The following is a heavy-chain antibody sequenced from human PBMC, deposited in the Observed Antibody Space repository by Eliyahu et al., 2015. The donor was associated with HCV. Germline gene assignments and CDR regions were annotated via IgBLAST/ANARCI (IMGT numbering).Heavy chain of an antibody. D-gene: IGHD5-24*01. Sequence: EVQLVQSGAEVKKPGESLKISCEGSGYTFTSHWIGWVRQMPGKGLEWMGIIYPGDSNTRYWPSFQGQVTISADKSIQTAYLQWSSLKASDTAMYYCARSTIGHDAFDLWGQGTLVTVSS. CDR2: IYPGDSNT. J-gene: IGHJ3*01. CDR1: GYTFTSHW. V-gene: IGHV5-51*03. CDR3: ARSTIGHDAFDL.